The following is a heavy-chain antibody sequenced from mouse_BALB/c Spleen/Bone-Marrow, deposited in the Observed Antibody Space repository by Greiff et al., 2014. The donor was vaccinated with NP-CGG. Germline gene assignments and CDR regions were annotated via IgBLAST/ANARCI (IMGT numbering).Heavy chain of an antibody. CDR2: INPYNGGT. Sequence: LKESGASMKISCKASGYSFTGYTMNWVKQSHGKNLEWIGLINPYNGGTSYNQKFKGEATLTVDKSSSTAYMELLSLTSEDSAVYYCARWDYYGYTMDYWGQGTSVTGAS. V-gene: IGHV1-26*01. CDR1: GYSFTGYT. J-gene: IGHJ4*01. CDR3: ARWDYYGYTMDY. D-gene: IGHD1-1*01.